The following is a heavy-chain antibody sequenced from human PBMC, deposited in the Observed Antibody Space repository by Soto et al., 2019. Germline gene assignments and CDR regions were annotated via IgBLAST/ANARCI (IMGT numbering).Heavy chain of an antibody. CDR3: AXXXXXXXXXYVAMAGDAFDI. CDR2: IIPIFGTA. V-gene: IGHV1-69*13. CDR1: GGTFSSYA. D-gene: IGHD6-19*01. J-gene: IGHJ3*02. Sequence: GASVKVSCKASGGTFSSYAISWVRQAPGQGLEWTGGIIPIFGTANYAQKFQGRVTITADESTSTAYMELSSLRSEDTAVYYCAXXXXXXXXXYVAMAGDAFDIWGQGTMVTVS.